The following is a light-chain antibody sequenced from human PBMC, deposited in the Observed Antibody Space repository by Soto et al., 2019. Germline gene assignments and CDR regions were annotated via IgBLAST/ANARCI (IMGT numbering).Light chain of an antibody. Sequence: IGFTQSPSNLTLSPGERAALSCRASQTVTRNYLAWHQQKPGQTPRLLVYGASSRATGIPDRFSGSGSGTDFTLTISRLEPEDFAVYYCQQHGSSPITFGQGTRLENK. J-gene: IGKJ5*01. V-gene: IGKV3-20*01. CDR2: GAS. CDR3: QQHGSSPIT. CDR1: QTVTRNY.